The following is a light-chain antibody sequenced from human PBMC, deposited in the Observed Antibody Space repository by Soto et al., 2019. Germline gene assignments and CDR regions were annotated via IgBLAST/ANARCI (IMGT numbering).Light chain of an antibody. CDR2: NHN. CDR3: AGWDDSLNAKV. CDR1: SSNIGSNY. V-gene: IGLV1-47*02. Sequence: QSVLTQPPSASGTPGQRVTISCSGSSSNIGSNYVYWYQQFPGTAPKLLIYNHNQRPSGVPDRISGSKSGTSASLAISGLRSEDEADYYCAGWDDSLNAKVFGGGTKLTVL. J-gene: IGLJ3*02.